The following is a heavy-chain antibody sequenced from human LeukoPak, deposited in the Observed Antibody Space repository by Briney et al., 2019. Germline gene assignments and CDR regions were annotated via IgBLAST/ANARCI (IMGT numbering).Heavy chain of an antibody. CDR3: AKDPPTTGTTFDN. Sequence: GGSLRLSCAASGFTFSSYAMSWVRQAPGKGLEWVSSIGGGGVDTYYADSVKGRFTISRDNSKNTLYLQMNSLRVEDTAVYYCAKDPPTTGTTFDNWGRGTLVTVSS. D-gene: IGHD1-1*01. J-gene: IGHJ4*02. V-gene: IGHV3-23*01. CDR1: GFTFSSYA. CDR2: IGGGGVDT.